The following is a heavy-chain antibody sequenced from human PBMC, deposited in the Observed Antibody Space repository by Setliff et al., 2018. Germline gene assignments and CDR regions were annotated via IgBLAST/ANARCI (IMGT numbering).Heavy chain of an antibody. V-gene: IGHV4-39*07. Sequence: SETLSLTCNVSGGSISSSSYYWGWIRQPPGKGLEWIGSIYYSGSTYYNPSLTSRVTISVDTSKNQFSLKLSSVTAADTAVYYCARVRVVVTGNYYYYYGMDVWGQGTTVTVSS. CDR1: GGSISSSSYY. CDR3: ARVRVVVTGNYYYYYGMDV. D-gene: IGHD2-15*01. CDR2: IYYSGST. J-gene: IGHJ6*02.